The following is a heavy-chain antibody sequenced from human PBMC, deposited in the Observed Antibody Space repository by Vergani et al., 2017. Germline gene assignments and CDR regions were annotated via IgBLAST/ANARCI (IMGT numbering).Heavy chain of an antibody. Sequence: EVQLVESGGGLVQPGRSLRLPCAASGFTFDDYAMHWVRQAPGKGLEWVSGISWNSGSIGYADSVKGRFSISRDNAKNSLYLQMSSLRAEDTALYYCAKDPVYSSGWFQARSYAFNVWRQGRLVTVSS. V-gene: IGHV3-9*01. CDR2: ISWNSGSI. J-gene: IGHJ3*01. CDR1: GFTFDDYA. D-gene: IGHD6-19*01. CDR3: AKDPVYSSGWFQARSYAFNV.